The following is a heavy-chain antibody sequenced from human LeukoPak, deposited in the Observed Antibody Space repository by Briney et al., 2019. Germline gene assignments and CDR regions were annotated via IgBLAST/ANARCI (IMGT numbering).Heavy chain of an antibody. CDR2: ISGSGGST. CDR1: GVTFSTYS. V-gene: IGHV3-23*01. J-gene: IGHJ4*02. CDR3: AKGGQNFDFWRFDY. Sequence: GGSLRLSRAASGVTFSTYSMNWVRQTPGKGLVWVSSISGSGGSTYYAESVKGRFSISRDNSKKMMYLQMNSLRADDTAVYYCAKGGQNFDFWRFDYWGQGILVTVSS. D-gene: IGHD3-3*01.